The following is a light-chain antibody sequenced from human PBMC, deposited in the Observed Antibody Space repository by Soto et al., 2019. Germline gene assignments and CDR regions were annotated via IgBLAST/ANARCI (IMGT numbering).Light chain of an antibody. CDR2: EVS. Sequence: QSALTQPASVSGSPGQSITISCTGTSSDVGGYNYVSWYQHHPGRAPKLMIYEVSTRPSGVSNRFSGSKSGNTASLTISRLQAEDEADYYCSSYTSSTLLVFGTGTKGTVL. CDR3: SSYTSSTLLV. CDR1: SSDVGGYNY. V-gene: IGLV2-14*01. J-gene: IGLJ1*01.